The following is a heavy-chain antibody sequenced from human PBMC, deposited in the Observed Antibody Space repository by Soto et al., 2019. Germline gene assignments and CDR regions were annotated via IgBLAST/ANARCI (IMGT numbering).Heavy chain of an antibody. CDR2: ITSNGGNT. J-gene: IGHJ6*02. CDR3: ARRIPFGYGMDV. D-gene: IGHD2-21*01. V-gene: IGHV3-64*01. Sequence: EVQLVESGGGLVQPGGSLRLSCAASGFTFSSYAMHWVRQAPGKGLEYFSAITSNGGNTDYASSVKGRFTISRDNSKNTLYLQMGCLRAEDMAVYYCARRIPFGYGMDVWGQGTTVTVSS. CDR1: GFTFSSYA.